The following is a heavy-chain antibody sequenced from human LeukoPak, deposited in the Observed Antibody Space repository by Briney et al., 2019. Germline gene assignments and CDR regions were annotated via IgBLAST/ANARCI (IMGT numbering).Heavy chain of an antibody. D-gene: IGHD3-3*01. V-gene: IGHV4-30-2*01. CDR1: GASINSADYY. Sequence: PSQTLSLTCTVSGASINSADYYWNWIRQPPGKGLEWIGYIYHGGGTYYNPSLKSRVTLSVDTSKNQFSLKMSSVTAADTAVYYCALEGESSYQFWSGSHLMDAWGKGTTVTVSS. CDR3: ALEGESSYQFWSGSHLMDA. J-gene: IGHJ6*03. CDR2: IYHGGGT.